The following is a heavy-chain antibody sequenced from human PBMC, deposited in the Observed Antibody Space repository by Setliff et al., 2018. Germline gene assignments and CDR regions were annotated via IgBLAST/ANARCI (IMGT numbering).Heavy chain of an antibody. CDR2: IRFDGTYT. D-gene: IGHD6-13*01. Sequence: PGGSLRLSCAASGFTFSTYGMHWVRQAPGKGLDWVAFIRFDGTYTQYSDSVKGRLTISRDNSKNTLYLQMNSLSTDDTAVYYCAKVKKQLIRGSGLDYWGQGTLVTVSS. CDR1: GFTFSTYG. CDR3: AKVKKQLIRGSGLDY. V-gene: IGHV3-30*02. J-gene: IGHJ4*02.